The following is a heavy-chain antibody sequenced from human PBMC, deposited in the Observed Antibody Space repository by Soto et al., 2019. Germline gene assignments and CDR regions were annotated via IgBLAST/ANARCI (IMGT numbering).Heavy chain of an antibody. Sequence: SVKVSCKASGGTFSSYAISWVRQAPGQGLEWMGGIIPIFGTANYAQKFQGRVTITADESTSTAYMELSSLRSEDTAVYYCARESTSHNYYYSGMDVWGQGTTVTVSS. V-gene: IGHV1-69*13. CDR2: IIPIFGTA. J-gene: IGHJ6*02. CDR3: ARESTSHNYYYSGMDV. CDR1: GGTFSSYA.